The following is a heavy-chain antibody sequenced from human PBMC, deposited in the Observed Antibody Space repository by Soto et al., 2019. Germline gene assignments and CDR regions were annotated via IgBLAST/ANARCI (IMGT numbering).Heavy chain of an antibody. CDR3: ARDFAYFDS. D-gene: IGHD3-3*01. CDR2: VYHTGST. CDR1: GGSFKSGSYS. Sequence: QVQLQESGPGLVKPSETLSLTCTVSGGSFKSGSYSWRWIRQPPGKGLEWIGYVYHTGSTSYNPSLKSRVSISMDTSKNQFSLNLDSVTAADTAVYFCARDFAYFDSWGQGTLVTVSS. V-gene: IGHV4-61*01. J-gene: IGHJ4*02.